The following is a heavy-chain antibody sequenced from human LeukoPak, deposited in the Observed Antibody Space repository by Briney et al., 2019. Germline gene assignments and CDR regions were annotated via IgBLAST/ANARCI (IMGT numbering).Heavy chain of an antibody. CDR3: ARLYGSYFDY. J-gene: IGHJ4*02. D-gene: IGHD2/OR15-2a*01. CDR2: VNPGDSNA. CDR1: GYSFSSHW. Sequence: GESLKISCKASGYSFSSHWIGWVRQMPGRGLEWMGIVNPGDSNARYSPPFQGQVTISADKSITTAYLQWSSLKASDTAMYFCARLYGSYFDYWGQGILVTVSS. V-gene: IGHV5-51*01.